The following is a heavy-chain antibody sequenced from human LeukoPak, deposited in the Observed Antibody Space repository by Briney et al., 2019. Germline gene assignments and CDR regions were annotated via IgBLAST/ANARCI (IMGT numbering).Heavy chain of an antibody. CDR1: GYTFTSYG. CDR3: ARVQDRRGFAGY. Sequence: APVKVSCKASGYTFTSYGISWMRQAPGQGLEWMGWISAYNGNTNYAQKLQGRVTMTTDTSTSTAYMELRSLRSDDTAVYYCARVQDRRGFAGYWGQGTLVTVSS. D-gene: IGHD3-10*01. J-gene: IGHJ4*02. V-gene: IGHV1-18*01. CDR2: ISAYNGNT.